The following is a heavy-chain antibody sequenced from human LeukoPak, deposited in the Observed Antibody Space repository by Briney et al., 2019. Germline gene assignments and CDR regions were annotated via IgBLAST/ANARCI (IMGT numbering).Heavy chain of an antibody. CDR3: ARGVYIAAAQYGY. V-gene: IGHV4-59*01. CDR2: IYYSGTT. J-gene: IGHJ4*02. D-gene: IGHD6-13*01. CDR1: GGSISGYY. Sequence: SETLSLTCTVSGGSISGYYWSWIRQPPGKGLEWIAYIYYSGTTNYNPSLKSRVSLSVDTSKNQFSLKLSSVTAADTAVYYCARGVYIAAAQYGYWGQGTLVTVSS.